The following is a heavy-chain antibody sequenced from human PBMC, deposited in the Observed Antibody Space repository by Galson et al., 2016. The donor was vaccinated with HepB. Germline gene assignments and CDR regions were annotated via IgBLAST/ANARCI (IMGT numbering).Heavy chain of an antibody. CDR3: ARDREMVQGVTVGVGAFDL. CDR2: ISWNSANV. Sequence: SLRLSCAASGFIFDDYALHWVRQAPGKAPECVSSISWNSANVAYREAVKGRFTISRDNAKNFVFLQMNNLSPEDTALYFCARDREMVQGVTVGVGAFDLWGQGTMVIVSS. J-gene: IGHJ3*01. D-gene: IGHD3-10*01. CDR1: GFIFDDYA. V-gene: IGHV3-9*01.